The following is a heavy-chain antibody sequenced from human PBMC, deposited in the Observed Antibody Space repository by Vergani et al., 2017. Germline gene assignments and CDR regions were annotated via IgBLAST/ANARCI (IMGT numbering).Heavy chain of an antibody. CDR1: GGSISSSSYY. J-gene: IGHJ5*02. CDR3: ARHLSIAVGRSDGFDP. CDR2: IYYSGST. Sequence: QLQLQESGPGLVKPSETLSLTCTVSGGSISSSSYYWGWTRQPPGKGLEWIGSIYYSGSTYYNPSLKSRVTISVDTSKNQFSLKLSSVTAADMAVYYCARHLSIAVGRSDGFDPWGQGTLVTVSS. V-gene: IGHV4-39*01. D-gene: IGHD6-19*01.